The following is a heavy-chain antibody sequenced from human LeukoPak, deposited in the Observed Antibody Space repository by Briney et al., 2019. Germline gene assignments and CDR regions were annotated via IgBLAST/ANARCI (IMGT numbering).Heavy chain of an antibody. D-gene: IGHD6-25*01. CDR3: ARVAAHWFDP. CDR2: VYYRGNT. Sequence: PSETLSLTCTVSGXSISSGDCYWSWIRQPPGKGLEWIGFVYYRGNTYYNPSLKSRVTISIDTVKDQFSLRLTSVTAADTAVYYCARVAAHWFDPWGQGTLVTVSS. CDR1: GXSISSGDCY. V-gene: IGHV4-30-4*01. J-gene: IGHJ5*02.